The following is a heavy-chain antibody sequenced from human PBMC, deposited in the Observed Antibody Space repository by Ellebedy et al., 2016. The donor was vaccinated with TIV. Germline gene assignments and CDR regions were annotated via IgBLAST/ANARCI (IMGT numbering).Heavy chain of an antibody. CDR2: ISGSGGST. Sequence: GESLKISCAASGFTFSSYAMSWVRQAPGKGLEWVSAISGSGGSTYYADSVKGRFTISRDYSKNTLYLQMNSLRAEDTAVYYCAKGSITMVRGVIEDGYYFDYWGQGTLVTVSS. D-gene: IGHD3-10*01. V-gene: IGHV3-23*01. J-gene: IGHJ4*02. CDR3: AKGSITMVRGVIEDGYYFDY. CDR1: GFTFSSYA.